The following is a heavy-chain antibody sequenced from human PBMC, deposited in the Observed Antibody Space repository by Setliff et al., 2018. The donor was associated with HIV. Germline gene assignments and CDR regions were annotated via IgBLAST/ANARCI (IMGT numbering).Heavy chain of an antibody. CDR3: ARGGFTGATTHFQH. V-gene: IGHV4-34*01. Sequence: SETLSLTCAACGESFSGHHYSWIRQSPGKGLEWIGKINHSGNINYNPSLKSRVPISADMSKNQFSLKLSSVTAADTAVYYCARGGFTGATTHFQHWGRGTLVTVSS. D-gene: IGHD1-26*01. J-gene: IGHJ1*01. CDR2: INHSGNI. CDR1: GESFSGHH.